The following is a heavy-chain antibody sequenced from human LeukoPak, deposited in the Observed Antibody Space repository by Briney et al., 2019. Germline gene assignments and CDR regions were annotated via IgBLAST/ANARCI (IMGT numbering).Heavy chain of an antibody. V-gene: IGHV3-23*01. D-gene: IGHD3-3*01. CDR2: ISGSGGST. CDR3: AKDLDDFWSGSDY. CDR1: GFTFSSYA. Sequence: PGGSLRLSCAASGFTFSSYAMSWVRQAPGKGLEWVSAISGSGGSTYYADSVKGRFTISRDSSKNTLYLQMNSLRAEDTAVYYCAKDLDDFWSGSDYWGQGTLVTVSS. J-gene: IGHJ4*02.